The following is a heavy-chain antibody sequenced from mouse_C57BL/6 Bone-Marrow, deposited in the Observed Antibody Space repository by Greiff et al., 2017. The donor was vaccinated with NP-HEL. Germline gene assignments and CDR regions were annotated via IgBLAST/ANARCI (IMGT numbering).Heavy chain of an antibody. CDR2: IRNKANGYTT. Sequence: EVQLVESGGGLVQPGGSLSLSCAASGFTFTDYYMSWVRQPPGKALEWLGFIRNKANGYTTEYSASVKGRFTISRDNSQSILYLQMNALRAEDSATYYWASSYSNSPYAMAYWGQGTSVTVSS. D-gene: IGHD2-5*01. J-gene: IGHJ4*01. CDR1: GFTFTDYY. V-gene: IGHV7-3*01. CDR3: ASSYSNSPYAMAY.